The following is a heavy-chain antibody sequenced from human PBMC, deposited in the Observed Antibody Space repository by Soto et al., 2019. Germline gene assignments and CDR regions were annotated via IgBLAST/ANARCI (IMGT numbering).Heavy chain of an antibody. J-gene: IGHJ4*02. CDR1: GFTFSSYD. CDR3: ARDAPSGSYVVGY. Sequence: EVQLVESGGGLVQPGGSLRLSCAASGFTFSSYDMNWVRQAPGKGLEWVSYITSDSSTIYYAGSVKGRFTISRDNAKNSMYLQMNSLRDEDTAVYYCARDAPSGSYVVGYWGQGTLVTVSS. V-gene: IGHV3-48*02. D-gene: IGHD1-26*01. CDR2: ITSDSSTI.